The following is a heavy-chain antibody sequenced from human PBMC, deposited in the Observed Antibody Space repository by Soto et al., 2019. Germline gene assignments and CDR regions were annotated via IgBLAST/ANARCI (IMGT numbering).Heavy chain of an antibody. CDR3: ARLRGSWFDP. J-gene: IGHJ5*02. Sequence: PSETLSLTCTVSGGSISSSSYYWGWIRQPPGKGLEWIGSIYYSGSTYYNPSLKSRVTISVDTSKNQFSLKLSSVTAADTAVYYCARLRGSWFDPWGQGTLVTFSS. CDR1: GGSISSSSYY. CDR2: IYYSGST. V-gene: IGHV4-39*01.